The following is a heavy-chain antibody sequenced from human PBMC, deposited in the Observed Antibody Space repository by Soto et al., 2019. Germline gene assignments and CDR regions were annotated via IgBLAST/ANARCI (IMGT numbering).Heavy chain of an antibody. J-gene: IGHJ6*01. D-gene: IGHD3-3*01. CDR2: IIPIFGAA. Sequence: SVRVSCKASGGTFSSYAISWVRQAPGQGLEWMGGIIPIFGAANYAQKFQGRVTITADESTSTAYMELSSLRAEDTAVYYCAKEVWSGPMDVWGQGTTVTVSS. CDR3: AKEVWSGPMDV. CDR1: GGTFSSYA. V-gene: IGHV1-69*13.